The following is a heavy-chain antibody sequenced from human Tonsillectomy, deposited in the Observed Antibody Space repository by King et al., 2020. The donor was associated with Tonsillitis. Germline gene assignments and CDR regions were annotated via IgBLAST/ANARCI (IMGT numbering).Heavy chain of an antibody. CDR1: GGSISSSNYY. CDR2: IYYSGST. CDR3: ASLRRYYGMDV. J-gene: IGHJ6*02. D-gene: IGHD3-16*01. V-gene: IGHV4-39*01. Sequence: LQLQESGPGLVKPSETLSLTCSVSGGSISSSNYYWGWIRQPPGKGLEWIGSIYYSGSTYYNPSFKSRVTISVDTSKNQFSLKLTSVTAADTAVYYCASLRRYYGMDVWGQGTTVTVSS.